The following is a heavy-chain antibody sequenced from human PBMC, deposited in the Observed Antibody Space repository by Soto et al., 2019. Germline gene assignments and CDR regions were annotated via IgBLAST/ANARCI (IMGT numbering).Heavy chain of an antibody. CDR1: GGSISSGDYY. CDR2: IYYSGST. V-gene: IGHV4-61*08. Sequence: SETLSLTCTVSGGSISSGDYYWSWIRQPPGKGLEWIGYIYYSGSTNYNPSLKSRVTISVDTSKNQFSLKLSSVIVADTAVYYCARGRPWTGSRHWGQGTLVTVSS. J-gene: IGHJ4*02. CDR3: ARGRPWTGSRH. D-gene: IGHD3-10*01.